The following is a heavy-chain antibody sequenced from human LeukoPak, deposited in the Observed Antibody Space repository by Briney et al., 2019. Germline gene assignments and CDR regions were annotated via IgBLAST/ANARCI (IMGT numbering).Heavy chain of an antibody. CDR3: ARGVYYDSSGYKPRGAGAYFDY. CDR1: GGSISSSSYY. Sequence: SETLSLTCTVSGGSISSSSYYWGWIRQPPGKGLEWIGSIYYSGSTYYNPSLKSRVTISVATSKNQFSLKLSSVTAADTAVYYCARGVYYDSSGYKPRGAGAYFDYWGQGTLVTVSS. CDR2: IYYSGST. J-gene: IGHJ4*02. V-gene: IGHV4-39*07. D-gene: IGHD3-22*01.